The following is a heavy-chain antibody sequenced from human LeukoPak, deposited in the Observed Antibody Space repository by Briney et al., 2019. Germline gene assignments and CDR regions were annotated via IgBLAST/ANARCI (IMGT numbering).Heavy chain of an antibody. CDR1: GVSISSYY. CDR2: IYYSGST. Sequence: SETLSLTCTVSGVSISSYYWSWIRQPPGKGLEWIGYIYYSGSTNYNPSLKSRVTISLDTSKNQFSLKLSSVAAADTAVYYCARERQQLVFRGIGWFDPWGQGTLVTVSS. CDR3: ARERQQLVFRGIGWFDP. D-gene: IGHD6-13*01. V-gene: IGHV4-59*12. J-gene: IGHJ5*02.